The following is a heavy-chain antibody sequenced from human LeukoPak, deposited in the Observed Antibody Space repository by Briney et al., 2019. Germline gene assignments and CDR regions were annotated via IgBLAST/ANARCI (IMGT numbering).Heavy chain of an antibody. CDR2: ISYSGST. CDR1: GGSISSSNW. V-gene: IGHV4-39*01. CDR3: ARRYYYDSSGYYYHYDY. Sequence: SETLSLTCAVSGGSISSSNWWSWVRQPPGKGLEWIGTISYSGSTYYNPSLKSRVTISVDTSTNQFSLKLSSVTAADTAVYYCARRYYYDSSGYYYHYDYWGQGTLVTVSS. D-gene: IGHD3-22*01. J-gene: IGHJ4*02.